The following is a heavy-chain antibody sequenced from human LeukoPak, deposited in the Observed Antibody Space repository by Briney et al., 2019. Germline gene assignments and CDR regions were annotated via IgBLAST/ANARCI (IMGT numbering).Heavy chain of an antibody. V-gene: IGHV4-39*07. CDR3: AREPQGPPWELLYYFDY. CDR1: GGSISSSSYY. D-gene: IGHD1-26*01. CDR2: IYYSGST. Sequence: PSETLSLTCTVSGGSISSSSYYWGWIRQPPGKGLEWIGSIYYSGSTYYNPSLKSRVTISVDTSKNQFSLKLSSVTAADTAVYYCAREPQGPPWELLYYFDYWGQGTLVTVSS. J-gene: IGHJ4*02.